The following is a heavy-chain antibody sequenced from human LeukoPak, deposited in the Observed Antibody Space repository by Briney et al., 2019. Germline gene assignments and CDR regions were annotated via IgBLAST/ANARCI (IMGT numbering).Heavy chain of an antibody. CDR2: IWYDGSNK. J-gene: IGHJ4*02. Sequence: GRSLRLSCAASGFTFSSYGMHWVRQAPGKGLDWVAFIWYDGSNKYHTDSVKGRFTISRDNSKNTLYLQMNSLRAEDTAVYYCARGDWGMYYFDYWGQGTLVTVSS. D-gene: IGHD7-27*01. CDR3: ARGDWGMYYFDY. V-gene: IGHV3-33*08. CDR1: GFTFSSYG.